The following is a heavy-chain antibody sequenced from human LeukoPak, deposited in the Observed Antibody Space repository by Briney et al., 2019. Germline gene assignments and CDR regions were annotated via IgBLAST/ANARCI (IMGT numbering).Heavy chain of an antibody. CDR1: GYTFTSYY. J-gene: IGHJ4*02. CDR2: ISAYNGNT. Sequence: GASVKVSCKASGYTFTSYYIHWVRQAPGQGLEWMGWISAYNGNTNYAQKLQGRVTMTTDTSTSTAYMELRSLRSDDTAVYYCARVGVWFGELLYLDFDHWGQGTLVTVSS. CDR3: ARVGVWFGELLYLDFDH. D-gene: IGHD3-10*01. V-gene: IGHV1-18*04.